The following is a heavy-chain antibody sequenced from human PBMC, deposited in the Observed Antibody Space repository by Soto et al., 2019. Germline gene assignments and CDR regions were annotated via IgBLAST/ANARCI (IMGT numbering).Heavy chain of an antibody. V-gene: IGHV1-8*01. J-gene: IGHJ4*02. CDR1: GSTFTSFD. D-gene: IGHD6-13*01. CDR3: AVNIAAAGTFDY. Sequence: QVQLVQSGAEVKKPGASVKVSCKTSGSTFTSFDINWVRQATGQGPEWMGWMNPNRDNTGYAKKFQGRVTMTRNTSRSTAYMELSSLRSEDTAVYYCAVNIAAAGTFDYWGQGPLVTVSS. CDR2: MNPNRDNT.